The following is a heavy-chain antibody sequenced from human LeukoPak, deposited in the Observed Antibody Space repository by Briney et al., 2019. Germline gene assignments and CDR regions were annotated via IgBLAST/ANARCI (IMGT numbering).Heavy chain of an antibody. CDR3: AREKIGYYDGSGRGWFDP. J-gene: IGHJ5*02. V-gene: IGHV4-4*07. Sequence: PSETLSLTCNVSGGSISSYYWSWIRQPAGKGLEWIGRVYTSGSTNYNPSLKSRVTISVDTSKKQFSLKLSSVTAADTAVYYCAREKIGYYDGSGRGWFDPWGQGTLVTVSS. CDR1: GGSISSYY. CDR2: VYTSGST. D-gene: IGHD3-22*01.